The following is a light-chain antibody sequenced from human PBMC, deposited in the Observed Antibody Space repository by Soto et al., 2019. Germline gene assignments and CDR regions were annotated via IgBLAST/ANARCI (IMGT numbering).Light chain of an antibody. CDR2: GAS. V-gene: IGKV3D-15*01. CDR1: QNILRT. CDR3: HQYNNWPPWT. J-gene: IGKJ1*01. Sequence: VMTQSPVTLSVSPGETATLSCKASQNILRTLAWYQQKPGQPPRLLIYGASTRVTGIPARFSGNGSGTEFTLTISSLHSEDFAVYYCHQYNNWPPWTFGQGTKVEV.